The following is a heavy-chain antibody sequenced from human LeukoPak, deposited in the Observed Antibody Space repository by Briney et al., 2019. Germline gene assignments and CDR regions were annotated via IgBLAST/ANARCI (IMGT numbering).Heavy chain of an antibody. CDR3: ARGQGKNWFDP. V-gene: IGHV6-1*01. D-gene: IGHD3-10*01. CDR2: TYYRSRWYN. Sequence: SQTLSLTCAISGDSVSSNSAVWNWIRLSPSRGLEWLERTYYRSRWYNDYAVSVKSRITISPDTSKNQFSLQLNSVTPEDTAVYYCARGQGKNWFDPWGQGTLVTVSS. CDR1: GDSVSSNSAV. J-gene: IGHJ5*02.